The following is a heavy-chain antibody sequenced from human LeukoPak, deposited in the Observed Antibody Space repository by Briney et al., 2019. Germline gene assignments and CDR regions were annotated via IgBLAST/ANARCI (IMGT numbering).Heavy chain of an antibody. J-gene: IGHJ4*02. CDR2: IYTSGST. D-gene: IGHD6-19*01. Sequence: SGTLSLTCTVAGGSISSYYWSWIRQPAGKGLEWIGRIYTSGSTNYNPSLKSRVTMSVDTSKNQFSLKLSSVTAADTAVYYSAIHLVAGHYWAQGTLVTVSS. CDR3: AIHLVAGHY. CDR1: GGSISSYY. V-gene: IGHV4-4*07.